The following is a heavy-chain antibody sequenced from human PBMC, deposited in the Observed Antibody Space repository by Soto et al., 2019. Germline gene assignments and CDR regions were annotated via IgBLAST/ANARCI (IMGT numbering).Heavy chain of an antibody. CDR3: ARDLVDDCCSNSNYTPHFDY. CDR2: IIPIFGTA. V-gene: IGHV1-69*13. D-gene: IGHD2-2*02. J-gene: IGHJ4*02. CDR1: GGTFSSYA. Sequence: GASVKVSCKASGGTFSSYAISWVRQAPGQGLEWMGGIIPIFGTANYAQKFQGRVTITADESTSTAYMELSSRRSEDTAVYYCARDLVDDCCSNSNYTPHFDYWAQGTLVPVSS.